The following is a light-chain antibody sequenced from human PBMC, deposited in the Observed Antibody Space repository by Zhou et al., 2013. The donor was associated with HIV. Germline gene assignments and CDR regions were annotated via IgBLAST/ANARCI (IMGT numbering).Light chain of an antibody. CDR3: LQHSGYPFT. V-gene: IGKV1-17*03. CDR2: VAS. Sequence: DIQMTQSPSAMSAAVGDRVTITCRASLDIGNYLAWFQQKAGKVPKRLIYVASNLESGVPSRFSGSGSGTEFTLTISGLQPEDVATYYCLQHSGYPFTFGPGTKVD. CDR1: LDIGNY. J-gene: IGKJ3*01.